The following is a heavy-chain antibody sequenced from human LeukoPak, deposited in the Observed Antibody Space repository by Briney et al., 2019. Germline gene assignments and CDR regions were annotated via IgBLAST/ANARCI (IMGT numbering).Heavy chain of an antibody. Sequence: ASVKVSCKASGGTFSSYAISWVRQAPGQGLEWMGGIIPIFGTANYAQKFQGRVTITADESTSTAYMELSSLRSEDTAVYYCARDGDCSSTSCYFPGGDWGQGTLVTVSS. D-gene: IGHD2-2*01. CDR3: ARDGDCSSTSCYFPGGD. J-gene: IGHJ4*02. V-gene: IGHV1-69*13. CDR2: IIPIFGTA. CDR1: GGTFSSYA.